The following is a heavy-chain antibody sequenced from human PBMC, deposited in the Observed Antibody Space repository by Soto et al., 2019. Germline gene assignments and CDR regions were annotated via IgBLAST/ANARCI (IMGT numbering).Heavy chain of an antibody. CDR2: IYYSGST. J-gene: IGHJ4*02. V-gene: IGHV4-30-4*01. CDR1: GCYISSGDYY. CDR3: ARVGSRIAVPHLDY. Sequence: PSETLSLTCTVSGCYISSGDYYWSWIRQPPGKGLEWIGYIYYSGSTYYNPSLKSRVTISLDTSKNQFSLKLSSVTAAATDVYYCARVGSRIAVPHLDYWGQGTLVTVSS. D-gene: IGHD6-19*01.